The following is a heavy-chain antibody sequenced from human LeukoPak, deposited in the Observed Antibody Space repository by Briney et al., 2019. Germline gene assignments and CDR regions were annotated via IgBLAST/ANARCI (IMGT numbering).Heavy chain of an antibody. CDR2: IYYSGGT. Sequence: SETLSLTCTISGGSISSLYWSCIRQPPGKGLEWIGSIYYSGGTNYNPSLKSRVTISVDTSKIQFSLKLSSVTAADTAVYYCARWQYTISSGWFDPWGQGTLVTVSS. D-gene: IGHD6-6*01. CDR1: GGSISSLY. V-gene: IGHV4-59*08. CDR3: ARWQYTISSGWFDP. J-gene: IGHJ5*02.